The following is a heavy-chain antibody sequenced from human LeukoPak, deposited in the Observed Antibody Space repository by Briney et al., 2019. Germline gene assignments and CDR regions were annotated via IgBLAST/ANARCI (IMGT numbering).Heavy chain of an antibody. CDR2: INHSGST. CDR1: GGSFSGYY. CDR3: ARENSRAYGLDF. V-gene: IGHV4-34*01. Sequence: SETLSLTCAVYGGSFSGYYWSWIRQPPGKGLEWIGEINHSGSTNYNPSLKSRVTISVDTSKNQFSLKLSSVTPEDTAVYYCARENSRAYGLDFWGQGTLVTVSS. D-gene: IGHD3-22*01. J-gene: IGHJ4*02.